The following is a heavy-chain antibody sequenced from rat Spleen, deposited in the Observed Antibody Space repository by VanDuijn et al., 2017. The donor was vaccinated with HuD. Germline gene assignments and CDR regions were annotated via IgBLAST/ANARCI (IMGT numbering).Heavy chain of an antibody. CDR3: ARHVSYCPDA. J-gene: IGHJ2*01. CDR2: IVDDGSNT. V-gene: IGHV5-7*01. Sequence: EVQLVESGGGLVHPGRSLKLSCAASGFTFSSFPMAWVRQAPKKGLEWVAAIVDDGSNTFYRDSVKGRFTISRDNAKSTLYLQMDSLRSEDTATYYCARHVSYCPDAWGQGFMVTVSS. CDR1: GFTFSSFP. D-gene: IGHD1-4*01.